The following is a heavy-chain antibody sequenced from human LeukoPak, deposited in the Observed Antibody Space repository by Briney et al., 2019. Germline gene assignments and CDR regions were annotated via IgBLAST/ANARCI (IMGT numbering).Heavy chain of an antibody. D-gene: IGHD6-19*01. CDR2: IYTSGTT. CDR3: ARDWSSGWSEDAFEI. J-gene: IGHJ3*02. CDR1: GASISSYY. Sequence: SETLSLTCTVSGASISSYYWNWVRQPAGEGLEWIGRIYTSGTTDYNPSLKSRVTMSVDTSKSQFSLKLSSVTAADTAVYYCARDWSSGWSEDAFEIWGQGTMVTVSS. V-gene: IGHV4-4*07.